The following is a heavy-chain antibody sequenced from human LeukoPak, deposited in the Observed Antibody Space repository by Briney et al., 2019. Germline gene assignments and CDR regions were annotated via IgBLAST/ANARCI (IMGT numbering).Heavy chain of an antibody. CDR3: ANGGYCSSTSCYTLDH. V-gene: IGHV4-30-2*01. CDR2: IYHSGST. Sequence: PSQTLSLTFTVSSGSISSGGYYWSWIRQPPGKGLEWIGYIYHSGSTYYNPSLKSRVTISVDRSKNQFSLKLSSVTVADTAVYYCANGGYCSSTSCYTLDHWGQGTLVTVSS. D-gene: IGHD2-2*02. CDR1: SGSISSGGYY. J-gene: IGHJ4*02.